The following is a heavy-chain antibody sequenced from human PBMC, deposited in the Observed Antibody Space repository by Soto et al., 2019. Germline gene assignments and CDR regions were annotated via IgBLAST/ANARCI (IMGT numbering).Heavy chain of an antibody. Sequence: SVQLSCKASGGTFDTYTFSWVRQAPGQGLEWMGSIIPIFGTTHYAQSFQGRLSITADQSSTTTYMELRSLTSHDTALYYCAGIPRYSFPKSYTLDNWGPGTLV. CDR3: AGIPRYSFPKSYTLDN. J-gene: IGHJ4*02. D-gene: IGHD1-26*01. CDR1: GGTFDTYT. V-gene: IGHV1-69*13. CDR2: IIPIFGTT.